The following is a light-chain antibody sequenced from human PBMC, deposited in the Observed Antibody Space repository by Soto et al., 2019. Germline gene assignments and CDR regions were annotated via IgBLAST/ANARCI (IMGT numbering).Light chain of an antibody. CDR3: QQYRT. J-gene: IGKJ1*01. CDR2: EAS. Sequence: EIVLTQSPVTLSLSPGVRATLSCRASQSVSSSSLAWYQQNPGQAPRLLIYEASSRATGIPDRFSGSGSGTDFTLTISRLEPEDFAVYYCQQYRTFGQGTKVDIK. CDR1: QSVSSSS. V-gene: IGKV3-20*01.